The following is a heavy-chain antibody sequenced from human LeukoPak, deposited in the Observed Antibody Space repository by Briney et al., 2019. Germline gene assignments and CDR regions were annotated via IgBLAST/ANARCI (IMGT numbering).Heavy chain of an antibody. D-gene: IGHD6-13*01. CDR3: ATSGGIMFDP. CDR1: GFTFSSYS. CDR2: ISSSSSYI. Sequence: GGSLRLSCAASGFTFSSYSMNWVRQAPGKGLEWVSSISSSSSYIYYADSVKGRFTISRDNAKNSLYLQMNSLRAEDTAVYYCATSGGIMFDPWGQGTLVTVSS. V-gene: IGHV3-21*01. J-gene: IGHJ5*02.